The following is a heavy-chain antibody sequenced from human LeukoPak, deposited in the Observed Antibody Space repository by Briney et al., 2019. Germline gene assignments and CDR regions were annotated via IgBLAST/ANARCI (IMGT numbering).Heavy chain of an antibody. J-gene: IGHJ6*03. Sequence: PGGSLRLSCAASGFTFSSYAMSWVRQAPGKGLEWVSAISGSGGSTYYADSVKGRFTISRDNSKNTLYLQMNSLRAEDTAVYYCARGPTLYGSRYYYYYMDVWGKGTTVTVSS. CDR3: ARGPTLYGSRYYYYYMDV. D-gene: IGHD4-17*01. CDR1: GFTFSSYA. V-gene: IGHV3-23*01. CDR2: ISGSGGST.